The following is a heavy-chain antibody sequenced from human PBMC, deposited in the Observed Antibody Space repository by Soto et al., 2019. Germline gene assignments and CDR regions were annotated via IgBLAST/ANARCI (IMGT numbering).Heavy chain of an antibody. CDR3: ARDAYYDMGV. V-gene: IGHV3-74*01. Sequence: EVQLVESGGGLVQPGGSLRLSCAASGFTFSTYWMHGVRQAPGKGLVWVSRINSDGSTTNYADSVKGRFTISRDNAKNPLYLQMNSLRAEDTAVYYCARDAYYDMGVWGQGTTVTVS. J-gene: IGHJ6*02. CDR1: GFTFSTYW. CDR2: INSDGSTT.